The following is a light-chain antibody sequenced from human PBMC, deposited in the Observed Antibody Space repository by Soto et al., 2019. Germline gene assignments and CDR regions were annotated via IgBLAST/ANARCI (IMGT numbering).Light chain of an antibody. V-gene: IGLV2-14*03. CDR3: SSYVTDDTYV. J-gene: IGLJ1*01. CDR2: DVD. CDR1: SNDVGAYHF. Sequence: QSALTQPASVSGSPGQSIAISCTGTSNDVGAYHFVSWFQQHPGKAPKLIIYDVDNRPSGVSHRFSAYKSGNTASLTISGLPAEDEADYYCSSYVTDDTYVFGTGTKVTVL.